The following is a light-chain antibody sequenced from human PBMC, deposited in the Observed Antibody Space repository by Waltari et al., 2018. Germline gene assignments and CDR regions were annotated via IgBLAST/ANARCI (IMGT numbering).Light chain of an antibody. CDR2: GNN. J-gene: IGLJ2*01. CDR1: SSNIGAAYD. Sequence: QSVLTPAPSVSGAPGQTVTIPCPASSSNIGAAYDLPRYQQLPTTAPKLLIYGNNKRPSGVPDRFSGSKSGTSASLAITGLRAEDEADYYCQSYDSSLSGVVFGGGTKLTVL. CDR3: QSYDSSLSGVV. V-gene: IGLV1-40*01.